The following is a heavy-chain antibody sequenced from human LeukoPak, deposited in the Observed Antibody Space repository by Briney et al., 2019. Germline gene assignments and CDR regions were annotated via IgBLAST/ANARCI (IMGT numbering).Heavy chain of an antibody. CDR3: AKDRNDFWSGYYTEYFDY. CDR1: GFTFSSYA. J-gene: IGHJ4*02. D-gene: IGHD3-3*01. Sequence: GGSLRLSCAASGFTFSSYAMSWVRQAPGKGLEWVSAISGSGGSTYYADSVKGRFTISRDNSKNTLYLQMNSLRAEDTAVYYCAKDRNDFWSGYYTEYFDYWGQGTLATVSS. CDR2: ISGSGGST. V-gene: IGHV3-23*01.